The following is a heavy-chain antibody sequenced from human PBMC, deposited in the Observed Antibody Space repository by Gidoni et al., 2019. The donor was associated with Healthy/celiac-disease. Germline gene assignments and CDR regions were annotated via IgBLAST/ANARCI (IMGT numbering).Heavy chain of an antibody. CDR3: AKGFRIAAALYYFDY. CDR2: MRGSGGST. V-gene: IGHV3-23*01. Sequence: EVHLLESGVSLVQPGGSLRLSGAASVFTFHSYCTSWVRQAPGKGLGWFSGMRGSGGSTYYADSVKGRFTISRDDSKTTLYLQMNSLRAEAPAVYYRAKGFRIAAALYYFDYWGQGTLVTVSS. CDR1: VFTFHSYC. J-gene: IGHJ4*02. D-gene: IGHD6-13*01.